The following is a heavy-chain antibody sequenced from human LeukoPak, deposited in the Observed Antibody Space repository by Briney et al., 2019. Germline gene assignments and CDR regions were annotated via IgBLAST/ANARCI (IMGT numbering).Heavy chain of an antibody. J-gene: IGHJ4*02. CDR1: GGTFSSYA. CDR2: IIPILGVA. D-gene: IGHD5-12*01. V-gene: IGHV1-69*04. CDR3: ARGTPYMVATFLY. Sequence: SVKVSCKASGGTFSSYAISWVRQAPGQGLEWMGRIIPILGVANYAQKFQGRVTITADKSTSTAYMELSSLRSEDTAVYYCARGTPYMVATFLYWGQGTLVTVSS.